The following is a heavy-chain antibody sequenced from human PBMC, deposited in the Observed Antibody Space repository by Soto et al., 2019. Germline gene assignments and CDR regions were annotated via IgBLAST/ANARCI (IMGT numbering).Heavy chain of an antibody. J-gene: IGHJ4*02. CDR2: ILYDGSYK. V-gene: IGHV3-30-3*01. CDR1: GFTFSTYA. CDR3: AGDVNRDWNYPAY. Sequence: QVQLVESGGGVVQPGRSLRLSCAVSGFTFSTYAMHWVRQAPGKGLEWVAVILYDGSYKYYADSVKGRFTISRDNSKNTLNLKMNSPSTEDTAVYFCAGDVNRDWNYPAYWGQGTLVTVSS. D-gene: IGHD1-7*01.